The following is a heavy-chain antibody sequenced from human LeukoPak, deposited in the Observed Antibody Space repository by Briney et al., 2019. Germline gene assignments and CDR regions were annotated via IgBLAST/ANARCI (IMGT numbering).Heavy chain of an antibody. Sequence: PGGPLTLSCAPSVFTFNIYGMHCLRHSTHKGLEGVTFIRYDGSNKYYAVYVKGRFTIASDNSKNTLYMQMNSLKAEDTDVYSCAKDRVVAATRYYYMDVWGKGTTVTVSS. V-gene: IGHV3-30*02. CDR2: IRYDGSNK. CDR3: AKDRVVAATRYYYMDV. D-gene: IGHD2-15*01. CDR1: VFTFNIYG. J-gene: IGHJ6*03.